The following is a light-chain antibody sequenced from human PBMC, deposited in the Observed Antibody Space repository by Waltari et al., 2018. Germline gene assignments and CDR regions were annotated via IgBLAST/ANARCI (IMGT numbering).Light chain of an antibody. CDR2: KAS. J-gene: IGKJ2*03. CDR1: QSISNY. Sequence: DIQMTQSPSTLSASVGDTITITCRASQSISNYLAWYQQKPGKAPKLLIYKASSSGSGVPSRFSGSGSGTEFTITISSLQPDDFATYYFQQYNTYSSFGQGTKLEIK. V-gene: IGKV1-5*03. CDR3: QQYNTYSS.